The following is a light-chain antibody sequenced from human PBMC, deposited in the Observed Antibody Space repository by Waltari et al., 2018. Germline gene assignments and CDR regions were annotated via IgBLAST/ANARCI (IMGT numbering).Light chain of an antibody. CDR3: QSYDTSNHGV. V-gene: IGLV6-57*01. Sequence: FLLTQPHSVSESPWMTVTISCTRSSGSIAVNFVQWSQQRPGSSPTPVNYEDKLRPSGVPDRYSGSIDSSSHSAFLTIPGLTTEDEADYYCQSYDTSNHGVFGGGTKLTVL. J-gene: IGLJ3*02. CDR2: EDK. CDR1: SGSIAVNF.